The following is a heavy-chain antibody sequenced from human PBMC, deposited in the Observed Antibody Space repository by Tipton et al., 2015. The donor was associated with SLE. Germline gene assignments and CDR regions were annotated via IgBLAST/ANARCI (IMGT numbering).Heavy chain of an antibody. CDR1: GGYISSYY. CDR2: IYYSGST. D-gene: IGHD7-27*01. J-gene: IGHJ4*02. V-gene: IGHV4-59*12. CDR3: ARSWGWYFDY. Sequence: LRLSCTVSGGYISSYYWSWIRQPPGKGLEWIGYIYYSGSTYYNPSLKSRVTISVDTSKNQFSLKLSSVTAADTAVYYCARSWGWYFDYWGQGTLVTVSS.